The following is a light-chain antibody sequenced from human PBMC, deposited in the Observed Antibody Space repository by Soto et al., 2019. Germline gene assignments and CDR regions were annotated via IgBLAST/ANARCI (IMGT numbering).Light chain of an antibody. Sequence: EIVMTQSPATLSVSPGDRATLSCRASQSVSSNLAWYQQKPGQAPRLLIYGASTRATGIPARFSGSGSGTEFSLTISNLQPDDCATYYCQQYENYWTFGQGTKVDIK. CDR3: QQYENYWT. J-gene: IGKJ1*01. CDR2: GAS. CDR1: QSVSSN. V-gene: IGKV3-15*01.